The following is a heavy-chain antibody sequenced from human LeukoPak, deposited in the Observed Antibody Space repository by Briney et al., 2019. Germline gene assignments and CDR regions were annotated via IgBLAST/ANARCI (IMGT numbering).Heavy chain of an antibody. CDR1: GYTFTNYG. V-gene: IGHV1-18*01. Sequence: VASVKVSSKASGYTFTNYGISWVRQAPGQGLEWMGWSSPYNGKTNYAQKLQGRVTMTTDTSTSTAYMELRSLRSDDTAMYYCARGLLTFGGVIGGPQALEYFQHWGQGTLVTVSS. CDR3: ARGLLTFGGVIGGPQALEYFQH. J-gene: IGHJ1*01. D-gene: IGHD3-16*02. CDR2: SSPYNGKT.